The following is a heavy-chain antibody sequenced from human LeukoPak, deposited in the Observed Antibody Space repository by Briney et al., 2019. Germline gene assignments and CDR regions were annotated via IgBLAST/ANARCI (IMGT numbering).Heavy chain of an antibody. CDR2: IYYSGST. D-gene: IGHD5-18*01. Sequence: SETLSLTCTVSGGSISSYYWSWIRQPPGKGLEWIGYIYYSGSTNYNPSLKSRVTISVDTSKNQFSLKLSSVTAADTAVYYCARDLEGYSSDAFDIWGQGTMVTVSS. J-gene: IGHJ3*02. CDR3: ARDLEGYSSDAFDI. CDR1: GGSISSYY. V-gene: IGHV4-59*01.